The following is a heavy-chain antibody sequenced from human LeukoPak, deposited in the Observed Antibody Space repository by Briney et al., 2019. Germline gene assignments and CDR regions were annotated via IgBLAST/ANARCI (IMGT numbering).Heavy chain of an antibody. Sequence: GGSLRLSCAASGFTFSSYWMSWVRQAPGKGLEWVANIKQDGSGKYYVDSVKGRFTISRDNAKNSLYLQMNSLRAEDTAVYYCAREGDCSSTSCYGPPDGANDYWGQGTLVTVSS. CDR2: IKQDGSGK. D-gene: IGHD2-2*01. CDR1: GFTFSSYW. V-gene: IGHV3-7*01. J-gene: IGHJ4*02. CDR3: AREGDCSSTSCYGPPDGANDY.